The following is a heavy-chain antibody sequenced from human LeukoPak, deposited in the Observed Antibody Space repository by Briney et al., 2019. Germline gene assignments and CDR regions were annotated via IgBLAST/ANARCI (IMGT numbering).Heavy chain of an antibody. CDR1: GYXFTDNY. CDR2: INPNTGGT. Sequence: ASVKVSCKASGYXFTDNYIHWLRQAPGQGLEWMGWINPNTGGTNYAQKFQGRVTMTRETSVNTAYMELYRLTSDDTAVYYCASTPNLNYFDYWGQGTLVTVSS. J-gene: IGHJ4*02. V-gene: IGHV1-2*02. D-gene: IGHD1-14*01. CDR3: ASTPNLNYFDY.